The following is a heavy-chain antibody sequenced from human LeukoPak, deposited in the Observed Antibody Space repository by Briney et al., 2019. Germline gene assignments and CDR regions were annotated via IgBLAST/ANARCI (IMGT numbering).Heavy chain of an antibody. D-gene: IGHD3-22*01. V-gene: IGHV3-30*02. Sequence: GRSLRLSCAASGFTFSNYGMHWVRQAPGKGLEWVAFIRYDGSNKYYADSVKGRFTISRDNSKNTLYLQMNSLRAEDTAVYYCAKEQYYYDSSGPGDIWGQGTMVTVSS. J-gene: IGHJ3*02. CDR1: GFTFSNYG. CDR3: AKEQYYYDSSGPGDI. CDR2: IRYDGSNK.